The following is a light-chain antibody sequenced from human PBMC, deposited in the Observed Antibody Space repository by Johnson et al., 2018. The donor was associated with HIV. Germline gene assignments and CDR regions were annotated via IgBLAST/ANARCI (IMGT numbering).Light chain of an antibody. V-gene: IGLV1-51*01. CDR2: DNS. CDR1: SSNIGNNY. CDR3: GTWDSSLSAHV. J-gene: IGLJ1*01. Sequence: QSVLTQPPSVSAAPGQKVTIYCSGSSSNIGNNYVSWYQQLPGTAPKLLIYDNSKRPSGIPDRFSGSKSGTSATLVITGLQTGDEADYYCGTWDSSLSAHVFGTGTKVTVL.